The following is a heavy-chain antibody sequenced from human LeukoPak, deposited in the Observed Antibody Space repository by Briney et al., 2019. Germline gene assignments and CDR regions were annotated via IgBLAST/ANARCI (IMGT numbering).Heavy chain of an antibody. CDR2: IYHGGST. CDR3: ARGEERGSGIVHLDY. V-gene: IGHV4-4*02. CDR1: GGSISNNNW. Sequence: TSETLSLTCAVSGGSISNNNWWSWVRQPPGMGLEWIGEIYHGGSTNYNPSLKSRVTMSVDRSKNQFSLKLSSVTAADTAVYYCARGEERGSGIVHLDYWGQGTLVTVSS. D-gene: IGHD3-10*01. J-gene: IGHJ4*02.